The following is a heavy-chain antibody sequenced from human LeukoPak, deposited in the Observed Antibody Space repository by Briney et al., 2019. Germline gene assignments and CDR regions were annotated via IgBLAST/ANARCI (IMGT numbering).Heavy chain of an antibody. CDR2: ISYDGNYK. CDR1: GFTFTRYA. V-gene: IGHV3-30*04. CDR3: ARDPLPGGVVAQACDY. D-gene: IGHD3-16*02. Sequence: GGSLRLSCVASGFTFTRYAIHWVRQAPGKGLEWVAVISYDGNYKYYADSVKGRFTISRDNSKNTLYLQMSSLRPEDTAVYYCARDPLPGGVVAQACDYWGQGTLVTASS. J-gene: IGHJ4*02.